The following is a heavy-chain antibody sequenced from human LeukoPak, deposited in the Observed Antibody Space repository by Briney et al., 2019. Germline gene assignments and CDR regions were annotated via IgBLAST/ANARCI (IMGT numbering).Heavy chain of an antibody. CDR1: GFTFSYG. Sequence: GGSLRLSCAASGFTFSYGMHWVRQAPGKGLEWVAVIWYDGSNKYYADSVKGRFTISRDNSKNTLYLQMNSLRAEDTAVYYCAKQNHQWELDYWGQGTLLTVSS. J-gene: IGHJ4*02. CDR3: AKQNHQWELDY. CDR2: IWYDGSNK. D-gene: IGHD1-26*01. V-gene: IGHV3-33*06.